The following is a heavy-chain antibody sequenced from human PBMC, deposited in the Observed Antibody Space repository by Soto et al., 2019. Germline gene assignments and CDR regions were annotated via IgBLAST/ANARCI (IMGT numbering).Heavy chain of an antibody. V-gene: IGHV4-30-4*01. CDR1: GGSISSGDYY. D-gene: IGHD6-19*01. CDR2: IYYSGST. J-gene: IGHJ4*02. CDR3: ARDAAVAGETDRFDY. Sequence: QVQLQESGPGLVKPSQTLSLTCTVSGGSISSGDYYWSWIRQPPGKGLEWIGYIYYSGSTYYNPSLKSRVTISVDTSKNQFSLTLTSVTAADTAIYYCARDAAVAGETDRFDYWGQGILVTVSS.